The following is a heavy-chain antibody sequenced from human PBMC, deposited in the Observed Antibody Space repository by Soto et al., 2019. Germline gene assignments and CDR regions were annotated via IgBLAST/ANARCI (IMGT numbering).Heavy chain of an antibody. CDR2: ISGSGGST. V-gene: IGHV3-23*01. CDR3: AKHIVRGVSNNYYYGMDV. D-gene: IGHD3-10*01. CDR1: GFTFSSYA. Sequence: GGSLRLSCAASGFTFSSYAMSWVRQAPGKGLEWVSAISGSGGSTYYADSVKGRFTISRDNSKNTLYLQMNSLRAEDAAVYYCAKHIVRGVSNNYYYGMDVWDQGTTVTVSS. J-gene: IGHJ6*02.